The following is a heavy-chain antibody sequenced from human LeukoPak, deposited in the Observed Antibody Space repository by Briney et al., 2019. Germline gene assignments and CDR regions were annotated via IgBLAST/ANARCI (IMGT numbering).Heavy chain of an antibody. Sequence: SETLSLTCAVYGGSFSGYYWSWIRQPPGKGLEWIGEINHSGSTNYNPSLKSRVTISVDTSKNQFSLKLSSVTAADTAVYYCARGGWELRNWGQGTLVTVSS. CDR3: ARGGWELRN. J-gene: IGHJ4*02. CDR2: INHSGST. CDR1: GGSFSGYY. D-gene: IGHD1-26*01. V-gene: IGHV4-34*01.